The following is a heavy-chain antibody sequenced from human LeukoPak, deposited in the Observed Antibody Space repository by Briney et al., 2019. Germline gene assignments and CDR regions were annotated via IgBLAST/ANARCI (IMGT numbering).Heavy chain of an antibody. Sequence: GGSLRLSCAASGFTFSSYGMHWVRKAPGKGLEWVAVISYDGSNKYYADSVKGRFTISRDNSKNTLYLQMNSLRAEDTAVYYCAKEGKVSSGWTSHYYYGMDVWGQGTTVTVSS. J-gene: IGHJ6*02. CDR3: AKEGKVSSGWTSHYYYGMDV. V-gene: IGHV3-30*18. CDR2: ISYDGSNK. CDR1: GFTFSSYG. D-gene: IGHD6-25*01.